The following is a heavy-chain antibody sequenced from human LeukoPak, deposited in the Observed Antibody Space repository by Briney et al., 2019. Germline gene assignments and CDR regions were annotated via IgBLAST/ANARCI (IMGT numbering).Heavy chain of an antibody. J-gene: IGHJ4*02. CDR2: VYGSGSKI. Sequence: PGGSLRLSCVASAFTFSTYSMTWVPQGPGKGLEWVLSVYGSGSKIFYADSVKGRFTISRDNTKNTLYLQMNRLRVEDTAVYYCAKDVVPDGAWDIDYWGQGDLVTVSS. CDR1: AFTFSTYS. CDR3: AKDVVPDGAWDIDY. V-gene: IGHV3-23*01. D-gene: IGHD4-17*01.